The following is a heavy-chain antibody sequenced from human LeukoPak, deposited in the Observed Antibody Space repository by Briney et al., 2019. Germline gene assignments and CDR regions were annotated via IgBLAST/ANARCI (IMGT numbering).Heavy chain of an antibody. V-gene: IGHV4-61*02. CDR3: ARGGTGYSSSGFEY. J-gene: IGHJ4*02. CDR1: GGSISSGSYY. Sequence: SETLSLTCTVSGGSISSGSYYWSWIRQPAGKGLEWIVRIYTSGSTNYNPSLKSRVTISVDTSKNQFSLMLTSVTAADTAVYYCARGGTGYSSSGFEYWGQGTLVTVSS. D-gene: IGHD6-13*01. CDR2: IYTSGST.